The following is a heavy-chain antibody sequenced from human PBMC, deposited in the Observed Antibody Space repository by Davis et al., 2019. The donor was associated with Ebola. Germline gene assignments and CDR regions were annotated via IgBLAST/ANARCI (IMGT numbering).Heavy chain of an antibody. J-gene: IGHJ2*01. D-gene: IGHD4-17*01. CDR3: TTLSTVTTMYFDL. Sequence: GESLKISCAASGFTFSDYYMSWIRQAPGKGLEWVGLIKSKSDGGTVEYAAPVKGRFAMSRDDSKNTLYVQMNSLKIDDTAVYYCTTLSTVTTMYFDLWGRGTLVTVSS. CDR1: GFTFSDYY. V-gene: IGHV3-15*01. CDR2: IKSKSDGGTV.